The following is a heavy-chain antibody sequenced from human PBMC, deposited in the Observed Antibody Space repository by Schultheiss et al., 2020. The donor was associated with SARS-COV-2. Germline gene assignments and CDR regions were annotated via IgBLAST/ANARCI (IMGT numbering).Heavy chain of an antibody. CDR2: SYTSGST. V-gene: IGHV4-61*02. CDR3: ARDATRGFDP. J-gene: IGHJ5*02. D-gene: IGHD5-24*01. CDR1: GGSISRGNFQ. Sequence: SETLSLTCTVSGGSISRGNFQWSWIRQSAGKGLEWIGRSYTSGSTNYNPSLKSRVTISVDTSKNQFSLKLSSVTAADTAVYYCARDATRGFDPWGQGTLVTVSS.